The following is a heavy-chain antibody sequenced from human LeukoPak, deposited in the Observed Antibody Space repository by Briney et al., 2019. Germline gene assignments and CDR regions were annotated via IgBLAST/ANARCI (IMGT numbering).Heavy chain of an antibody. CDR1: GFTFSSYS. CDR2: INQDAGEI. D-gene: IGHD2-21*02. V-gene: IGHV3-7*01. Sequence: GGSLRLSCAASGFTFSSYSMNWVRQAPGKGLEWVGNINQDAGEINYVDSVRGRFTISRDNAKNSLHLQMNSLRAEDTAVYYCATDRDNSDWQKRFDSWGQGTLVTVSS. J-gene: IGHJ4*02. CDR3: ATDRDNSDWQKRFDS.